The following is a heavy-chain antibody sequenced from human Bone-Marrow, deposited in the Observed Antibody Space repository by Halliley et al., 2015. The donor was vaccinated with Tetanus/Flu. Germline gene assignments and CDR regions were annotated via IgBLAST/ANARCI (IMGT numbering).Heavy chain of an antibody. Sequence: RLSCAASDFTFTIYWMTWVRQAPGKGLEWVANTNQDGSEKYYVDSVKGRFTISRDNAKNSLYLQMNSLRAEDTAVYYCATYSSGTFVYWGQGSLVTVSS. CDR3: ATYSSGTFVY. CDR2: TNQDGSEK. D-gene: IGHD3-22*01. CDR1: DFTFTIYW. J-gene: IGHJ4*02. V-gene: IGHV3-7*01.